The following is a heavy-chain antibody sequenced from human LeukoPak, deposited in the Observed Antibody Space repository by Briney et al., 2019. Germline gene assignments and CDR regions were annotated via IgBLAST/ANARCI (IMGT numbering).Heavy chain of an antibody. Sequence: SETLSLTFTVSGGSISSYYWSWIWQPAGKGLEWIGRIYTSGSTNYNPSLKSRVTMSVDTSKNQFSLKLSSVTAADTAVYYCASYSGSYYAFDIWGQGTMVTVSS. CDR1: GGSISSYY. CDR2: IYTSGST. V-gene: IGHV4-4*07. J-gene: IGHJ3*02. CDR3: ASYSGSYYAFDI. D-gene: IGHD1-26*01.